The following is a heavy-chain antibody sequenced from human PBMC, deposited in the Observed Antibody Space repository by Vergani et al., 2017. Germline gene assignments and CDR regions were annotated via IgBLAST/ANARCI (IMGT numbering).Heavy chain of an antibody. CDR3: ARGDSANFGRYFDH. V-gene: IGHV3-20*04. Sequence: EVQLMESGGRVVRPGGSLRLSCAASGFNFDDYGMNWVRQAPGKGLEWVATVTWNVGNAKYANSMSGRFAISRDNARTSVYLQMNSLRVEDTAVYYCARGDSANFGRYFDHWGQGVLVTVSS. CDR2: VTWNVGNA. D-gene: IGHD1-7*01. J-gene: IGHJ4*02. CDR1: GFNFDDYG.